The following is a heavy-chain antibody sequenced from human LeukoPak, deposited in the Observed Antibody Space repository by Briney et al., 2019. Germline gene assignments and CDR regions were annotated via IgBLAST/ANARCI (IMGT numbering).Heavy chain of an antibody. D-gene: IGHD3-9*01. CDR3: AMDLAGYHDS. V-gene: IGHV3-74*01. Sequence: GGSLRLSCADSGFTFSTYWIHWVRQTPGKGLDWVSRFNPDGSYTSYADSVKGRFTISRDNARNTLYLQMDSLRVEDTALYYCAMDLAGYHDSWGQGTLVTVSS. CDR1: GFTFSTYW. J-gene: IGHJ4*02. CDR2: FNPDGSYT.